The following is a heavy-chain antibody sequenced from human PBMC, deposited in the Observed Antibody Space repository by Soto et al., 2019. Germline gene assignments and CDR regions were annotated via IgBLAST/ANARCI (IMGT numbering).Heavy chain of an antibody. CDR2: IIPIFGTA. CDR3: ARDLYSSSLLLGY. Sequence: SVKVSCKASGGTFSSYAISWVRQAPGQGLEWMGGIIPIFGTANYAQKFQGRVTITADESTSTAYMELSSLRSEDTAVYYCARDLYSSSLLLGYWGQGTLVIVSS. J-gene: IGHJ4*02. CDR1: GGTFSSYA. V-gene: IGHV1-69*13. D-gene: IGHD6-6*01.